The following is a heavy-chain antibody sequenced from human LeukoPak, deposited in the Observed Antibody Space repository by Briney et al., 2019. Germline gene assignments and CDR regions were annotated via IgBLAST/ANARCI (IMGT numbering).Heavy chain of an antibody. Sequence: GGSPRLSCTASGFTFGDYGMSWVRQGPGKELEWVGFIRSKAYGGTTEYAASVKGTFTISRDDSTSIAYLQMNSLKTEDTAVYYCTRGDYYYDSSGYQVLFDYWGQGTLVTVSS. CDR2: IRSKAYGGTT. J-gene: IGHJ4*02. D-gene: IGHD3-22*01. CDR3: TRGDYYYDSSGYQVLFDY. CDR1: GFTFGDYG. V-gene: IGHV3-49*04.